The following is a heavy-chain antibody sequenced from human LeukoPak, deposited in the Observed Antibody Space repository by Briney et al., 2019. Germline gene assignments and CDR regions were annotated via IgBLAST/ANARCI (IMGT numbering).Heavy chain of an antibody. V-gene: IGHV4-30-2*01. CDR1: GGSISSGGYS. CDR3: ARAHIPMVRGVLNWFDP. Sequence: PSETLSLTCAVSGGSISSGGYSWRWIRQPPGKGLEWIGYIYHSGSTYYNPSLKSRVTISVDRSKNQFSLKLSSVTAADTAVYYCARAHIPMVRGVLNWFDPWGQGTLVTDSS. J-gene: IGHJ5*02. CDR2: IYHSGST. D-gene: IGHD3-10*01.